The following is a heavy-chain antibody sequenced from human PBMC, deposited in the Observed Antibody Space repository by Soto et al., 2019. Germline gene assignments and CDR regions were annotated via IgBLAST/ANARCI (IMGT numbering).Heavy chain of an antibody. V-gene: IGHV3-30*18. CDR3: AKGREMATITEIVDY. CDR2: ISYDGSNK. J-gene: IGHJ4*02. CDR1: GFTFSSYG. Sequence: PGGSLRLSCAASGFTFSSYGMHWVRQAPGKGLEWVAVISYDGSNKYYADSVKGRFTISRDNSKNTLYLQMNSLRAEDTAVYYCAKGREMATITEIVDYGGQGTLVSVSS. D-gene: IGHD5-12*01.